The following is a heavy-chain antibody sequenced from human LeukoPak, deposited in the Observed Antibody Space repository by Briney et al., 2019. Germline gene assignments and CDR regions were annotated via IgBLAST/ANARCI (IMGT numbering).Heavy chain of an antibody. D-gene: IGHD2-2*01. V-gene: IGHV3-7*01. CDR1: GFTLSSYW. CDR3: ARVWSAASDY. Sequence: GGSLRLSRAASGFTLSSYWMSWVRQAPGKGLEWVANIKQDGSEKYYVDSVKGRFTISRDNAKNSLYLQMNSLRAEDTAVYYCARVWSAASDYWGQGTLTTVSS. J-gene: IGHJ4*02. CDR2: IKQDGSEK.